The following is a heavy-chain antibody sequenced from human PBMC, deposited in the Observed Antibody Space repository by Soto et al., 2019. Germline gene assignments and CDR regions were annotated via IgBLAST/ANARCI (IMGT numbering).Heavy chain of an antibody. Sequence: TSETLSLTCTVSGGSISSGGYYWSWIRQHPGKGLEWIGYIYYSGSTYYNPSLKSRVTISVDTSKNQFSLKLSSVTAADTAVYYCARDRIGAMVRGENWFDPWGQGTLVTVSS. CDR3: ARDRIGAMVRGENWFDP. D-gene: IGHD3-10*01. CDR1: GGSISSGGYY. CDR2: IYYSGST. V-gene: IGHV4-31*03. J-gene: IGHJ5*02.